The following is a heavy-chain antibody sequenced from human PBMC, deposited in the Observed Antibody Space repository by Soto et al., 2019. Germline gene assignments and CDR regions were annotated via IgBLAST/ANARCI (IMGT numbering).Heavy chain of an antibody. CDR2: IRSKANNYAA. Sequence: EVQLVESGGGLVQPGGSMKLSCAASGFTFSDSALHWVRQASGKGLEWVGRIRSKANNYAAAYAASVKGRFTIFRDDAKDTAYLQMNRLKTDDTDVYYCTRHLMDVWGQGNTVTVSS. V-gene: IGHV3-73*01. CDR3: TRHLMDV. CDR1: GFTFSDSA. J-gene: IGHJ6*02.